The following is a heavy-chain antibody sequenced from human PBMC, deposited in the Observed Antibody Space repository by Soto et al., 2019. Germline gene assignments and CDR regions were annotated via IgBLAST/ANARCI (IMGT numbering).Heavy chain of an antibody. Sequence: GGSLRLSCAASGFTFSNYWMHWVRQAPGKGLVWVSAISGSGGSTYYADSVKGRFTISRDNSKNTLYLQMNSLRAEDTAVYYCAKDPRVVAPVGCFDYWGQGTLVTVSS. V-gene: IGHV3-23*01. D-gene: IGHD2-15*01. J-gene: IGHJ4*02. CDR1: GFTFSNYW. CDR3: AKDPRVVAPVGCFDY. CDR2: ISGSGGST.